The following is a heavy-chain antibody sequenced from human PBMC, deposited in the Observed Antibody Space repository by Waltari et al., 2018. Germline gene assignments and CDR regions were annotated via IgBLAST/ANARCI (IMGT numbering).Heavy chain of an antibody. Sequence: EVQLLESGGGLVQPGGSLRLSCATSGFPFSSCAMNWARQAPGKGLQWVPGISGSGGGTFYVDSVKGRFTISRDNSKNTLYLQMSSLRAEDTALYYCAADLGSGGYYLVHFDYWGQGTLVTVSS. V-gene: IGHV3-23*01. J-gene: IGHJ4*02. CDR3: AADLGSGGYYLVHFDY. CDR2: ISGSGGGT. D-gene: IGHD3-22*01. CDR1: GFPFSSCA.